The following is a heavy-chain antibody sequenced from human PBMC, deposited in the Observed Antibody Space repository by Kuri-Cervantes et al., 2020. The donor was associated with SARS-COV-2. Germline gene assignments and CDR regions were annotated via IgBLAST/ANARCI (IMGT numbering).Heavy chain of an antibody. V-gene: IGHV4-59*08. CDR2: IYYSGST. J-gene: IGHJ6*03. CDR3: ARGPGHYDFWSGDYYYYYMDV. Sequence: SETLSLTCTVSGGSISSYYWSWIRQPPGKGLEWIGYIYYSGSTNYNPSLKSRVTISVDTSKNQFSLELSSVTAADTAVYYCARGPGHYDFWSGDYYYYYMDVWGKGTTVTVSS. D-gene: IGHD3-3*01. CDR1: GGSISSYY.